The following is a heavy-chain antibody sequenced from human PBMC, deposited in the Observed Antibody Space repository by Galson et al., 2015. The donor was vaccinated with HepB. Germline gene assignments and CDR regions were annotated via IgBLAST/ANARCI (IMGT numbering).Heavy chain of an antibody. CDR2: IIPILGIA. V-gene: IGHV1-69*04. Sequence: SVKVSCKASGGTFSSYAISWVRQAPGQGLEWMGRIIPILGIANYAQKFQGRVTITADKSTSTAYMELSSLRSEDTAVYYCASGDAGGIQLWWYYYYYGMDVWGQGTTVTVSS. CDR1: GGTFSSYA. D-gene: IGHD5-18*01. CDR3: ASGDAGGIQLWWYYYYYGMDV. J-gene: IGHJ6*02.